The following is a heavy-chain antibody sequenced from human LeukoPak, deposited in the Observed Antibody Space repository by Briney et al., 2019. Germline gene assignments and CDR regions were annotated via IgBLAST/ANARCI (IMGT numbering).Heavy chain of an antibody. D-gene: IGHD1-1*01. J-gene: IGHJ4*02. V-gene: IGHV4-39*01. CDR1: GDSISSSSYY. CDR3: ARLDYNFGTN. CDR2: IYYSGST. Sequence: SETLSLTCTVSGDSISSSSYYWGWIRQPPGKGLEWIGSIYYSGSTYYNPSLKSRVTISIDTSKNQFSLKLSSVTAADTAFYYCARLDYNFGTNWGQGALVTVSP.